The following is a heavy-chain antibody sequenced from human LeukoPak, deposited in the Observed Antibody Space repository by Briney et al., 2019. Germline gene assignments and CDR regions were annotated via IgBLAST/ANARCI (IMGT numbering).Heavy chain of an antibody. CDR1: GFTFSSYS. CDR3: ARDWVITKHAFDI. J-gene: IGHJ3*02. V-gene: IGHV3-48*02. Sequence: GGSLRLSCAASGFTFSSYSMNWVRQAPGRGLEWVSYISSSSSTIYYADSVKGRFTISRDNAKNSLYLQRNSLRDEDTAVYYCARDWVITKHAFDIWGQGTMVTVSS. CDR2: ISSSSSTI. D-gene: IGHD3-22*01.